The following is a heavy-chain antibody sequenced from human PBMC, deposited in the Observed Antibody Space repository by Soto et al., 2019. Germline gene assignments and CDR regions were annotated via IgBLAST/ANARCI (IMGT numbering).Heavy chain of an antibody. D-gene: IGHD4-17*01. CDR1: GFTFSNYA. Sequence: EVQLLESGGALVQPGGSLRLSCVASGFTFSNYAMTWVRQAPGKGLEWVSTTSGGDFSTYYADSVKGRFTISRDNSKNTLYLQMNSLRVEDTAVYYCAKGSSFYYGDFDYWGQGTLVTVSS. J-gene: IGHJ4*02. CDR2: TSGGDFST. CDR3: AKGSSFYYGDFDY. V-gene: IGHV3-23*01.